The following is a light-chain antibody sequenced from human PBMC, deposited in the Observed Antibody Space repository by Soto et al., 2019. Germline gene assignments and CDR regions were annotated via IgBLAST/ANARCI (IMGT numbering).Light chain of an antibody. J-gene: IGKJ1*01. CDR1: QSISSW. Sequence: DIQMTQSPSTLSASVGDRVTITCRASQSISSWLAWYQQKPGQAPRLLIQRASRVERGVPSRFSGSGSDTEFTLTISSLQPDDFATYYCQQYNRYFKSFGQGTKVE. V-gene: IGKV1-5*03. CDR2: RAS. CDR3: QQYNRYFKS.